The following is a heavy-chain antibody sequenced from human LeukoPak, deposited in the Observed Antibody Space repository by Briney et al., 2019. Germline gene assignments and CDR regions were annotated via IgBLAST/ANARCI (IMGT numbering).Heavy chain of an antibody. CDR3: ARDSRGATWALDAFDI. CDR2: INPSGGST. V-gene: IGHV1-46*01. Sequence: GASVKVSCKASGYTFTSYYMHWVRQAPGQGLEWMGIINPSGGSTSYAQKFQGRVTMTRDMSTSTVYMELSSLRSEDTAVYYCARDSRGATWALDAFDIWGQGTMVTVSS. CDR1: GYTFTSYY. D-gene: IGHD1-26*01. J-gene: IGHJ3*02.